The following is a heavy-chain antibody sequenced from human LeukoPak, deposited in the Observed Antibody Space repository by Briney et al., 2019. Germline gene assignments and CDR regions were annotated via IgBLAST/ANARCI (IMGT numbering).Heavy chain of an antibody. V-gene: IGHV1-18*01. J-gene: IGHJ4*02. CDR1: GYTFTSYG. CDR2: ISAYNGNT. CDR3: ARDLPGITMIVVAVRLDY. D-gene: IGHD3-22*01. Sequence: GASVKVSCKASGYTFTSYGISWVRQAPGQGLEWMGWISAYNGNTNYAQKLQGRVTMTTDTSTSTAYMELRSLRSDDTAVYYCARDLPGITMIVVAVRLDYWGQGTLVTVSS.